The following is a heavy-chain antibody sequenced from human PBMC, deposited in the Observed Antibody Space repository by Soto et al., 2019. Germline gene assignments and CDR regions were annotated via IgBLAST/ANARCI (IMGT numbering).Heavy chain of an antibody. Sequence: GSLRLSCAASGCTFSSYAMSWVRQAPGKGLEWVSAISGSGGSTYYADSVKGRFTISRDNSKNTLYLQMNSLRAEDTAVYYCAKHGEGGWLSYYFDYWGQGTLVTVSS. D-gene: IGHD6-19*01. CDR1: GCTFSSYA. V-gene: IGHV3-23*01. CDR2: ISGSGGST. CDR3: AKHGEGGWLSYYFDY. J-gene: IGHJ4*02.